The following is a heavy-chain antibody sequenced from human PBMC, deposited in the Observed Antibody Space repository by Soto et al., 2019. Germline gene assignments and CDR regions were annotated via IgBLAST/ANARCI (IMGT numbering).Heavy chain of an antibody. D-gene: IGHD3-22*01. CDR2: INPSGGST. V-gene: IGHV1-46*01. CDR3: ARVGAYYDSSGYYYPEGSYFDY. J-gene: IGHJ4*02. Sequence: GASVKVSCKASGYTFTSYYMHWVRQAPGQGLEWMGIINPSGGSTNYAQKFQGRVTITADKSTSTAYMELSSLRSEDTAVYYCARVGAYYDSSGYYYPEGSYFDYWGQGTLVTVSS. CDR1: GYTFTSYY.